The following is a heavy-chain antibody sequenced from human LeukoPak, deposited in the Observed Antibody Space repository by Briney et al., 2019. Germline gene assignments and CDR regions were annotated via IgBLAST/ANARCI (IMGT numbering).Heavy chain of an antibody. CDR2: ISGSGDST. CDR1: GFIFSSCA. CDR3: AKGRGSANSGSNY. V-gene: IGHV3-23*01. D-gene: IGHD1-26*01. J-gene: IGHJ4*02. Sequence: PGGSLRLSCEASGFIFSSCAMSWVRQAPGKGLEWVSGISGSGDSTDYANSVKGRFTISRDNSKNTLYLQLNSLRAEDTAVYFCAKGRGSANSGSNYWGQGTLVTVSS.